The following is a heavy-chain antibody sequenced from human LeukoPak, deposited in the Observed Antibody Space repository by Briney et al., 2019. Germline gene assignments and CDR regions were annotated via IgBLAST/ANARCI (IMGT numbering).Heavy chain of an antibody. Sequence: ASVKVSCKASGYTFTYYAIQWVRQAPGQRLEWMGWIDAGNGNTKYSQKFQGRVTITRYTSASTAYMELRSPRSEDTAVYYCARGVSASSGWYVIDHWGQGTLVTVSS. V-gene: IGHV1-3*01. D-gene: IGHD6-19*01. CDR1: GYTFTYYA. J-gene: IGHJ5*02. CDR3: ARGVSASSGWYVIDH. CDR2: IDAGNGNT.